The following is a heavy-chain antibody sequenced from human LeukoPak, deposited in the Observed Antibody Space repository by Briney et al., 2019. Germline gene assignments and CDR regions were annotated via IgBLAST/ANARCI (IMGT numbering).Heavy chain of an antibody. J-gene: IGHJ4*02. CDR1: GFTFSSYW. CDR3: ARGVGDIVSDYFDY. V-gene: IGHV3-30*03. CDR2: ISYDGSNK. D-gene: IGHD3-16*02. Sequence: GGSLRLSCAASGFTFSSYWMSWVRQAPGKGLEWVAVISYDGSNKYYANSVKGRFTISRDNSKNTLYLQMNSVRAQDTAVYYCARGVGDIVSDYFDYWGQGTLVTVSS.